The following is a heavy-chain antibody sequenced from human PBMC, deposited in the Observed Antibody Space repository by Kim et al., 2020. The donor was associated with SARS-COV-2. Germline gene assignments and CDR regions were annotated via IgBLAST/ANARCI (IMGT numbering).Heavy chain of an antibody. CDR3: ARGRIAAAGSRDWFDP. V-gene: IGHV1-8*01. J-gene: IGHJ5*02. Sequence: ASVKVSCKASGYTFTSYDINWVRQATGQGLEWMGWMNPNSGNTGYAQKFQGRVTMTRNTSISTAYMELSSLRSEDTAVYYCARGRIAAAGSRDWFDPWGQGTLVTVSS. CDR2: MNPNSGNT. D-gene: IGHD6-13*01. CDR1: GYTFTSYD.